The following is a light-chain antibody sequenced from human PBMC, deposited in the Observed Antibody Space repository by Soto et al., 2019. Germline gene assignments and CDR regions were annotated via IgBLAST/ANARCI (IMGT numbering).Light chain of an antibody. CDR3: CSYADSSRIYV. CDR2: EGS. CDR1: SSDVGSYNL. V-gene: IGLV2-23*01. Sequence: QSALTQPASVSGSPGQSITISCTGTSSDVGSYNLVSWYQQHPGKAPKLMIYEGSKRPSGISNRFSGSKSGNTASLTICGLQAEDEAEYYCCSYADSSRIYVFGSGTKVTVL. J-gene: IGLJ1*01.